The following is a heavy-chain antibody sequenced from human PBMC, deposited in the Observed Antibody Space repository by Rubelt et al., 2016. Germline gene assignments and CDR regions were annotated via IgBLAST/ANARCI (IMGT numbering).Heavy chain of an antibody. V-gene: IGHV4-39*01. Sequence: QVQLQESGPGLVKPSETLSLICSVSGGSMNSAGDHWDWIRQSPGKKLEWLGNVNSGGGTYYNPSLRSRVSLFVDTSKNQFSLKLTSVTAADTALYYCARHRAVGLFDSWGQGTLVTVSS. D-gene: IGHD1-26*01. CDR1: GGSMNSAGDH. CDR2: VNSGGGT. CDR3: ARHRAVGLFDS. J-gene: IGHJ4*02.